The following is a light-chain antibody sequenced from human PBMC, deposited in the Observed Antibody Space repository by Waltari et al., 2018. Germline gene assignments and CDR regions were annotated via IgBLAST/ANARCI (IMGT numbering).Light chain of an antibody. CDR3: RSYDNSLSVSL. V-gene: IGLV1-40*01. CDR2: GNT. Sequence: QSGLTQPPSVSGAPGQRVTISCTGSSSNIGAGYDVHWYQLLPGTAPKLLISGNTNRPSGVPDRFSGSKSGTSASLAITGLQAEDEGDYYCRSYDNSLSVSLFGGGTKLTVL. J-gene: IGLJ2*01. CDR1: SSNIGAGYD.